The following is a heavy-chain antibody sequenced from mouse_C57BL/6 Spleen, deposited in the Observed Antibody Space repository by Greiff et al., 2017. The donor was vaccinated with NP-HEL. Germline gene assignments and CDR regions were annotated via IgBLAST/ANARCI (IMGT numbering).Heavy chain of an antibody. D-gene: IGHD1-1*01. Sequence: EVQRVESGPGLVKPSQSLSLTCSVTGYSITSGYYWNWIRQFPGNKLEWMGYISYDGSNNYNPSLKNRISITRDTSKNQFFLKLNSVTTEDTATYYCARLTTVVARDYFDYWGQGTTLTVSS. J-gene: IGHJ2*01. CDR1: GYSITSGYY. CDR3: ARLTTVVARDYFDY. CDR2: ISYDGSN. V-gene: IGHV3-6*01.